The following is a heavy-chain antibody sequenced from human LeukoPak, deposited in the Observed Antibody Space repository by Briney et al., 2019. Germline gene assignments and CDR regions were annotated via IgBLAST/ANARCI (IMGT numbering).Heavy chain of an antibody. J-gene: IGHJ4*02. CDR2: IGSGTSTM. Sequence: PGGSLRLSCPASGFTFSDFTMNWVRQAPGKGLEWVSNIGSGTSTMYYADSVKGRFTMSRDNARNLLYLQMNSLRAEDTAVYYCAKEYDGYWGQGTLVTVSS. CDR3: AKEYDGY. D-gene: IGHD2-8*01. V-gene: IGHV3-48*01. CDR1: GFTFSDFT.